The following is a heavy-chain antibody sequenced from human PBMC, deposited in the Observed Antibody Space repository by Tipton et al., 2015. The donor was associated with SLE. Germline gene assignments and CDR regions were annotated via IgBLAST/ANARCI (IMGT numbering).Heavy chain of an antibody. CDR2: TYYSGGP. Sequence: TLSLTCNVSGGSISSGGYYWSWIRQHPGKGLEWIGYTYYSGGPYYNPSLKSRVTISLDMSKNQFSLRLSSVTAADTAVYYCPIYYHDSTGIHWFDPWGQGTLVTVSS. D-gene: IGHD3-22*01. J-gene: IGHJ5*02. CDR1: GGSISSGGYY. CDR3: PIYYHDSTGIHWFDP. V-gene: IGHV4-31*03.